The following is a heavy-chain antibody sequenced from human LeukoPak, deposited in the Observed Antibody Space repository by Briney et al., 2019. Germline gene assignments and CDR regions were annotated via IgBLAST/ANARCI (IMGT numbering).Heavy chain of an antibody. Sequence: SETLSLTCTVSGGSISSSNYYWGWIRQPPGKGLEWIGSIYYSGSTYYNPSLKGRVTISVDTSKNQFSLKLSSVTAADTAVYYCARFGIEMATTHRDFDYWGQGTLVTVSS. CDR2: IYYSGST. CDR3: ARFGIEMATTHRDFDY. CDR1: GGSISSSNYY. V-gene: IGHV4-39*01. J-gene: IGHJ4*02. D-gene: IGHD5-24*01.